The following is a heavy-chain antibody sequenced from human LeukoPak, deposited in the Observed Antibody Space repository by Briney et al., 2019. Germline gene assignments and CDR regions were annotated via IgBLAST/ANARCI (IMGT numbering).Heavy chain of an antibody. CDR1: GYTFTGYY. J-gene: IGHJ6*02. D-gene: IGHD3-10*01. V-gene: IGHV1-46*01. CDR3: ARAVYYFGSGSYSGYYGMDV. Sequence: HAASVKVSCKASGYTFTGYYIHWVRQAPGQGLEWMGIINPSGGSTSYAQKFQGRVSISRDTSTSRVYMELSSLRSEDTAVYYCARAVYYFGSGSYSGYYGMDVWGQGTTVTVSS. CDR2: INPSGGST.